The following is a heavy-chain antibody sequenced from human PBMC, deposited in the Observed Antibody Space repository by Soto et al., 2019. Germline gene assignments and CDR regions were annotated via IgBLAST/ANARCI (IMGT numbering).Heavy chain of an antibody. CDR1: GYTFTSHG. D-gene: IGHD6-19*01. J-gene: IGHJ4*02. V-gene: IGHV1-18*04. CDR3: ARAVAVPADFDY. CDR2: ISAYNGNT. Sequence: ASVKVSCKTSGYTFTSHGISWVRQAPGQGLEWMGWISAYNGNTNYAQKLQGRVTMTTDTPTSTAYMELSSLRSEDTAVYYCARAVAVPADFDYWGQGTLVTVSS.